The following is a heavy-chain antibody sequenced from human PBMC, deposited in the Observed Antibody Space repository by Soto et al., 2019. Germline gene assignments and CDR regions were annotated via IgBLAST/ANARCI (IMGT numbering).Heavy chain of an antibody. CDR1: GFTFSSYW. V-gene: IGHV3-74*01. CDR2: INSDGSST. CDR3: ARDDRGYSYGYAFDI. Sequence: GGSLRLSCAASGFTFSSYWMHWVRHDPGKGLVWVSRINSDGSSTSYADSVKGRFTISRDNAKNTLYLQMNSLRAEDTAVYYCARDDRGYSYGYAFDIWGQGTMVTVSS. J-gene: IGHJ3*02. D-gene: IGHD5-18*01.